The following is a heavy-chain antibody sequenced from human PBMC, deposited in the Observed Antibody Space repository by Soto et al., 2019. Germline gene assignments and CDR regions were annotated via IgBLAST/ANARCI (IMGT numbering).Heavy chain of an antibody. CDR2: INPNSGGT. D-gene: IGHD5-12*01. CDR3: ARGERWLQLIPRPGAFDI. Sequence: ASVKVSCKASGYTFTCYYMHWVRQAPGQGLEWMGWINPNSGGTNYAQKFQGWVTMTRDTSISTAYMELSRLRSDDTAVYYCARGERWLQLIPRPGAFDIWGQGTMVTVSS. CDR1: GYTFTCYY. J-gene: IGHJ3*02. V-gene: IGHV1-2*04.